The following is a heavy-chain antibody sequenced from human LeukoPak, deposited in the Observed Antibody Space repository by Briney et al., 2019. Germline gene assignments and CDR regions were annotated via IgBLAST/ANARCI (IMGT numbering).Heavy chain of an antibody. Sequence: SGGSISSYYXSWIRQPPGKXXEWIGYIYYSGSTNYNPSLKSRVTISVDTSKNQFSLKLSSVTAADTAVYYCARERGYSYGGAFDYWGQGTLVTVSS. CDR1: GGSISSYY. V-gene: IGHV4-59*01. CDR3: ARERGYSYGGAFDY. CDR2: IYYSGST. D-gene: IGHD5-18*01. J-gene: IGHJ4*02.